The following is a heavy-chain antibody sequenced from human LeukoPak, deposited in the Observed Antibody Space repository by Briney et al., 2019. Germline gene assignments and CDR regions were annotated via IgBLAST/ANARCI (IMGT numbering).Heavy chain of an antibody. J-gene: IGHJ4*02. CDR1: GYTFTGYY. D-gene: IGHD2-2*01. V-gene: IGHV1-2*02. Sequence: ASVKVSCKASGYTFTGYYMHWVRQASGQGLEWMGWINPNSGGTNYAQKFQGRVTMTRDTSISTAYMELSRLRSDDTAVYYCASESEGCSSTSCYLDYWGQGTLVTVSS. CDR2: INPNSGGT. CDR3: ASESEGCSSTSCYLDY.